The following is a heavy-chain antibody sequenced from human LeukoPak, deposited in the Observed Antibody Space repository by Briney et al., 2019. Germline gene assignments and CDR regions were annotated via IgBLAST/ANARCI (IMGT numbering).Heavy chain of an antibody. J-gene: IGHJ5*02. Sequence: PSETLSLTCTVSGYSISSGYYWGWIRQPPGKGLEWIGSIYNSGSTYYNPSLKSRVTISVDTSKNQFSLKLSSVTAADTAVYYCARAYHSSWYLNWFDPWGQGTLVTVSS. CDR1: GYSISSGYY. CDR3: ARAYHSSWYLNWFDP. D-gene: IGHD6-13*01. CDR2: IYNSGST. V-gene: IGHV4-38-2*02.